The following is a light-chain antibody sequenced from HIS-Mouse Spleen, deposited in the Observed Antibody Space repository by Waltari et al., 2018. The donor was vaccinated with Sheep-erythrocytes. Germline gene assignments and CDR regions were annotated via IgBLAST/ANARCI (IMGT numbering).Light chain of an antibody. Sequence: QSALTQPASVSGSPGQSITISCTGTSSDVGGYNYVSWDQQHPGQAPKLMIYEVSNRPSGVSNRFSRSKSGNTAYLTISGLQAEDEADYYCSSYTSSSTLVFGGGTKLTVL. CDR1: SSDVGGYNY. CDR3: SSYTSSSTLV. CDR2: EVS. V-gene: IGLV2-14*01. J-gene: IGLJ2*01.